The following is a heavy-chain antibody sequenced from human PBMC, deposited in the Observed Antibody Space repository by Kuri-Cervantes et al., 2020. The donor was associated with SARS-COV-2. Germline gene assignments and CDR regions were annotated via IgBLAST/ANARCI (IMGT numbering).Heavy chain of an antibody. D-gene: IGHD6-13*01. Sequence: ASVKVSCKASGYTFTGYYMHWVRQAPGQGLEWMGWINPNSGGTNYAQKFQGWVTMTRDTSISTAYMELSRLRSEDTAVYYCATGFTGRYSSSAKGEYYFDYWGQGTLVTVSS. CDR1: GYTFTGYY. CDR3: ATGFTGRYSSSAKGEYYFDY. CDR2: INPNSGGT. V-gene: IGHV1-2*04. J-gene: IGHJ4*02.